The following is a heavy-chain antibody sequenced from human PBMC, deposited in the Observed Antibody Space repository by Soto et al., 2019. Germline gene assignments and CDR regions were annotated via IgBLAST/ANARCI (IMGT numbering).Heavy chain of an antibody. V-gene: IGHV4-59*11. CDR1: GVSITSHY. J-gene: IGHJ4*02. CDR3: TGGGLGHPFDY. D-gene: IGHD3-16*01. Sequence: QVQLQESGPGLVKPSETLSLTCTVSGVSITSHYWTWIRQPPGKGLEWIGNIHYSGSTNYSPSLKSRVIISVDTSENQSSLKLSSVTTADTAVYYCTGGGLGHPFDYWGQGTLVTVSS. CDR2: IHYSGST.